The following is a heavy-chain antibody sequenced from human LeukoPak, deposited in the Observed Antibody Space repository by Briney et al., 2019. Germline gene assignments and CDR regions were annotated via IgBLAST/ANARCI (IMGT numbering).Heavy chain of an antibody. CDR1: GYNFTNYW. CDR2: IYPGDSET. D-gene: IGHD1-14*01. V-gene: IGHV5-51*01. CDR3: ARLHPAGFRGYFDY. Sequence: GESLKISCKGSGYNFTNYWIGWVRQMPGKGLEWMGIIYPGDSETRYSPSFQGQVTVSVDKSISTAYLQWSSLKASDTAMYYCARLHPAGFRGYFDYWGQGTLVTVSS. J-gene: IGHJ4*02.